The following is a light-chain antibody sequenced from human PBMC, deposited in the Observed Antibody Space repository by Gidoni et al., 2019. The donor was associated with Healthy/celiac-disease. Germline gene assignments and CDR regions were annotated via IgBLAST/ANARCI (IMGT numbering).Light chain of an antibody. Sequence: QSVLTPPPSASVTPGQRVTISCSGSSSNIGSNTVNWYQQLPGTAPKLLIYSNNQRPSGVPDRFSGSKSGTSASLAISGLQSEDEADYYCAAWDDSLNGGVFGGGTKLTVL. CDR1: SSNIGSNT. CDR3: AAWDDSLNGGV. J-gene: IGLJ3*02. V-gene: IGLV1-44*01. CDR2: SNN.